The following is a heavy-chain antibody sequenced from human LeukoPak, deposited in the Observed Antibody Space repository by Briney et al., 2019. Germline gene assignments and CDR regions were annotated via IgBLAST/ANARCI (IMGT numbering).Heavy chain of an antibody. V-gene: IGHV4-4*09. D-gene: IGHD5-12*01. CDR3: ARIPLGYSGAYYFDY. CDR2: ISSSGSV. Sequence: SETLSLTCTVSRGSISGSIRSYYWSWLRQPPGKGLEWIGYISSSGSVNDNPSLRSRVTISVDTSTNQFFLNLSSVSAADTAVYYCARIPLGYSGAYYFDYWAREPWSPSPQ. CDR1: RGSISGSIRSYY. J-gene: IGHJ4*02.